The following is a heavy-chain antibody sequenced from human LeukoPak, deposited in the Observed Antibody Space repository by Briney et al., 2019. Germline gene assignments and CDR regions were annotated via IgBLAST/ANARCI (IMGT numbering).Heavy chain of an antibody. V-gene: IGHV4-59*01. CDR3: ARDIRDYGDYVKWFDP. J-gene: IGHJ5*02. D-gene: IGHD4-17*01. CDR1: GGSISSYY. CDR2: IYYSGST. Sequence: PSETLSLTCTVSGGSISSYYWSWIRQPPGKGLEWIGYIYYSGSTNYNPSLKSRVTISVDTSKNQFSLKLSSVTAADTAVYYCARDIRDYGDYVKWFDPWGQGTLVTVSS.